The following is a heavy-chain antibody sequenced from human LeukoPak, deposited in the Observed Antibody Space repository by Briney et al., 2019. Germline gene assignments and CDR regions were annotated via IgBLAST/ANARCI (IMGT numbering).Heavy chain of an antibody. CDR3: TKGGTRWDDFWSGYFDY. J-gene: IGHJ4*02. Sequence: GGSLRLSCAASGFTFSNAWMSWVRQAPGKGLEWVGRIKSKTDGGTTDYAAPVKGRFTISRDDSKNTLYLQMNSLKTEDTAVYYCTKGGTRWDDFWSGYFDYWGQGTLVTVSS. V-gene: IGHV3-15*01. CDR1: GFTFSNAW. D-gene: IGHD3-3*01. CDR2: IKSKTDGGTT.